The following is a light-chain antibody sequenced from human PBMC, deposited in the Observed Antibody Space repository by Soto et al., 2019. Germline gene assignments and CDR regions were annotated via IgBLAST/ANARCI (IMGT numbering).Light chain of an antibody. J-gene: IGLJ3*02. CDR3: QSYDSSLSGWV. CDR1: TSNIGAGYD. Sequence: QSVLTQAPSVSGAPGQRGTISCTGSTSNIGAGYDVHWYQQLPGTAPKVLIYANSNRPSGVPDRFSGSKSGTSASLAITGLQAEDEADYYCQSYDSSLSGWVFGGWTQLTVL. V-gene: IGLV1-40*01. CDR2: ANS.